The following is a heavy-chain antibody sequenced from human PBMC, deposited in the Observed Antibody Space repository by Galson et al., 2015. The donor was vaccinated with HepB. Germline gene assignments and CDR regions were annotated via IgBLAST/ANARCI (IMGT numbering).Heavy chain of an antibody. V-gene: IGHV3-30*18. CDR1: GFTVSSNY. D-gene: IGHD6-13*01. Sequence: SLRLSCAASGFTVSSNYMSWVRQAPGKGLEWVSVISYDGSNKYYADSVKGRFTISRDNSKNTLYLQMNSLRAEDTAVYYCAKPRGDGSSWCQWRGVCDYWGQGTLVTGSS. CDR2: ISYDGSNK. J-gene: IGHJ4*02. CDR3: AKPRGDGSSWCQWRGVCDY.